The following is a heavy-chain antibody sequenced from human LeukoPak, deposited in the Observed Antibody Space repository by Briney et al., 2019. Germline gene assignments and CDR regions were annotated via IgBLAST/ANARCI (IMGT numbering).Heavy chain of an antibody. Sequence: RASVKVSCKASRYTFTSYGISWVRQAPRQGLEWMGWISAYNGNTNNAQKLQGRVTMTTDTSTSTADVEQRSLRPDGTVVYYCARDLSPRFGPDAFDIWGQGTMVTVP. D-gene: IGHD3-10*01. J-gene: IGHJ3*02. CDR3: ARDLSPRFGPDAFDI. CDR1: RYTFTSYG. V-gene: IGHV1-18*01. CDR2: ISAYNGNT.